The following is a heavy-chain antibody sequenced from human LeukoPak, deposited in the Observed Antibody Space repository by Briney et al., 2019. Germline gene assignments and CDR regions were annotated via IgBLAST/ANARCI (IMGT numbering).Heavy chain of an antibody. Sequence: GGSLRLSCAASGFTFSSYGMHWVRQAPGKGLEWVAFIRYDGSNKFYADSVKGRFTISRDISENTLYLQMNALRAEDTAVYYCASRVVTSFDYWGQGTLVTVSS. V-gene: IGHV3-30*02. J-gene: IGHJ4*02. CDR1: GFTFSSYG. D-gene: IGHD3-3*01. CDR2: IRYDGSNK. CDR3: ASRVVTSFDY.